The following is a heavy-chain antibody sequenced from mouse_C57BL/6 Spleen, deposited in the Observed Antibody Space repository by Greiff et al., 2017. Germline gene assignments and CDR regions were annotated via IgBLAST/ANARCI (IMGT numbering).Heavy chain of an antibody. D-gene: IGHD3-1*01. CDR1: GFSLTSYA. V-gene: IGHV2-9-1*01. Sequence: QVQLKESGPGLVAPSQSLSITCTVSGFSLTSYAISWVRQPPGKGLEWLGVIWTGGGTKYNSALKSRLSISKDNSKSQVFLKMNSLQTDDTARYYWARNSGGRLGNYYAMDYGGQGTSVTVSS. CDR2: IWTGGGT. CDR3: ARNSGGRLGNYYAMDY. J-gene: IGHJ4*01.